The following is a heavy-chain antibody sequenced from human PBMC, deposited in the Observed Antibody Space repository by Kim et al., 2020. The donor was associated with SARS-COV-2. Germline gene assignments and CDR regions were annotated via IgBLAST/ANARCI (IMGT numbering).Heavy chain of an antibody. CDR1: GFTFSSYA. Sequence: GGSLRLSCAASGFTFSSYAMSWVRQAPGKGLEWVSAISGSGGSTYYADSVKGRFTISRDNSKNTLYLQMNSLRAEDTAVYYCAKDPYSSSWYRLSLSGMGVWGQGPTVTVSS. D-gene: IGHD6-13*01. CDR3: AKDPYSSSWYRLSLSGMGV. V-gene: IGHV3-23*01. CDR2: ISGSGGST. J-gene: IGHJ6*02.